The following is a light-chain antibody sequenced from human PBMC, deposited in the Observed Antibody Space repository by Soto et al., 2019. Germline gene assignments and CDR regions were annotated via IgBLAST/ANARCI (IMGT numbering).Light chain of an antibody. J-gene: IGLJ2*01. CDR2: EAT. CDR1: SNDVGGYDL. CDR3: CSFAGGATFV. Sequence: QSALTQPASVSGSPGQSNTISCTGTSNDVGGYDLVSWYQHHPGKAPKLMIYEATKRPSGVSDRFSGSKSGNTASLTISALQAEDEADYSCCSFAGGATFVFGGGTKLTVL. V-gene: IGLV2-23*02.